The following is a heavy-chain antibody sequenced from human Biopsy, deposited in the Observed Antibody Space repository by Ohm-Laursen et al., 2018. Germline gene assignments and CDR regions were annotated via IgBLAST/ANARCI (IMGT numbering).Heavy chain of an antibody. D-gene: IGHD3-22*01. V-gene: IGHV4-4*07. J-gene: IGHJ3*01. Sequence: SETLSLTCYVSGGDINNYYWSWIRQPAGKGLEWIGRIYPGGSTNYNPSLKSRVTMSVDTSKKQLSLRLRSVTAADTAMYYCASVVLGPTNDAFDLWGQGTMVGVSS. CDR2: IYPGGST. CDR3: ASVVLGPTNDAFDL. CDR1: GGDINNYY.